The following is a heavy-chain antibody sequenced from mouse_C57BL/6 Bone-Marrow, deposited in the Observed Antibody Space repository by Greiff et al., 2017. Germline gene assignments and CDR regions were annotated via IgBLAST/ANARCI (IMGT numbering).Heavy chain of an antibody. CDR3: ARDDYYYGRNFDY. V-gene: IGHV5-4*01. CDR1: GFTFSSYA. D-gene: IGHD1-1*01. Sequence: EVMLVESGGGLVKPGGSLKLSCAASGFTFSSYAMSWVRQTPEKRLEWVATISDGGSYTYYPDNVKGRVTISRDNAKNNLYLQMSHLKSEDTAMYYCARDDYYYGRNFDYWGQGTTLTVSS. J-gene: IGHJ2*01. CDR2: ISDGGSYT.